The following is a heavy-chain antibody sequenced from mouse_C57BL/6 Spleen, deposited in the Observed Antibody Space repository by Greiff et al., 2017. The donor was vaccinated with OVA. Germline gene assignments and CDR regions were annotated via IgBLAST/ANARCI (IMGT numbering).Heavy chain of an antibody. J-gene: IGHJ2*01. CDR2: IYPGDGDT. CDR3: AREGLTGTGFDY. V-gene: IGHV1-80*01. Sequence: VKLQESGAELVKPGASVKISCKASGYAFSSYWMNWVKQRPGKGLEWIGQIYPGDGDTNYNGKFKGKATLTADKASSTAYMQLSSLTSEDSAVYFCAREGLTGTGFDYWGQGTTLTVSS. D-gene: IGHD4-1*01. CDR1: GYAFSSYW.